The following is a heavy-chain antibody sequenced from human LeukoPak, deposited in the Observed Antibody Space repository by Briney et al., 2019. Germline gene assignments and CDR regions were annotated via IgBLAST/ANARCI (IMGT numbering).Heavy chain of an antibody. V-gene: IGHV4-39*07. CDR1: GGSISSSSYY. CDR3: ARGASDYGANWFDP. CDR2: IYHSGST. J-gene: IGHJ5*02. D-gene: IGHD4-17*01. Sequence: PSETLSLTCTVSGGSISSSSYYWGWIRQPPGKGLEWIGSIYHSGSTYYNPSLKSRVTISVDTSKNQISLKLSSVTAADTAVYYCARGASDYGANWFDPWGQGTLVTVSS.